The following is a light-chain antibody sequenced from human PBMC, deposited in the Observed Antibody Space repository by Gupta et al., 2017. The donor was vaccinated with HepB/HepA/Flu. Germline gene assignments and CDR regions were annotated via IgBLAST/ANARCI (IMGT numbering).Light chain of an antibody. CDR3: NSRDSSGDLVV. Sequence: SSELTQDPAVSLALGQTVWITRQGDSLRNYYASWYQQKPGQAPLLVIYDRNNRPSGIPDLFSGSSSGNTASLTITGAQAEDEADYYCNSRDSSGDLVVFGGGTKLTVL. J-gene: IGLJ2*01. CDR2: DRN. V-gene: IGLV3-19*01. CDR1: SLRNYY.